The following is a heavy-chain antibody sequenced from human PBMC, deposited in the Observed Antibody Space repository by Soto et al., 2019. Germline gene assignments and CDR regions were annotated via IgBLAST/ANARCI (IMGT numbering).Heavy chain of an antibody. CDR2: ISYHRSNK. Sequence: WIRQPPGKGLEWVAVISYHRSNKDYADSVKGRFPISRDNSKNTLYLQMNSLRGEDTAVYYCSKAGRIMITFGGVNHWFDPWGQGTLVTVSS. J-gene: IGHJ5*02. CDR3: SKAGRIMITFGGVNHWFDP. V-gene: IGHV3-30*18. D-gene: IGHD3-16*01.